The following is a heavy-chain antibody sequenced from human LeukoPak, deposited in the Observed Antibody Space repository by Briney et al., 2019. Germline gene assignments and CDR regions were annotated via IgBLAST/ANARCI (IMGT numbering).Heavy chain of an antibody. V-gene: IGHV4-34*01. CDR1: GGSFSGYY. D-gene: IGHD4-17*01. CDR3: ARELSYGDYTHFDY. Sequence: SETLSLTCAVYGGSFSGYYWSWIRQPPGKGLEWIGEINHSGSTNYNPSLKSRVTISVDTSKNQFSLKLSSVTAADTAVYYCARELSYGDYTHFDYWGQGTLVTVSS. J-gene: IGHJ4*02. CDR2: INHSGST.